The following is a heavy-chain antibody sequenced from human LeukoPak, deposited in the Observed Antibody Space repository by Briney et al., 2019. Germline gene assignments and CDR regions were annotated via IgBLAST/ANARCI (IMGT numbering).Heavy chain of an antibody. Sequence: GGSLRLSCAASGFTFSSYSMNWVRQAPGKGLEWVSSISSSSSYIYYADSVKGRFTISRDNAKNSLYLQMSSLRAEDTAVYYCARGYSSGWYEPYYYYGMDVWGQGTTVTVSS. CDR2: ISSSSSYI. D-gene: IGHD6-19*01. J-gene: IGHJ6*02. CDR3: ARGYSSGWYEPYYYYGMDV. V-gene: IGHV3-21*01. CDR1: GFTFSSYS.